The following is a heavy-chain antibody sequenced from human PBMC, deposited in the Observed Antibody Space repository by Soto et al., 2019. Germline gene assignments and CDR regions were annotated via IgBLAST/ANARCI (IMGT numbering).Heavy chain of an antibody. CDR2: ISYEGSIK. V-gene: IGHV3-30*03. D-gene: IGHD3-3*01. CDR1: GFTFSSYG. J-gene: IGHJ6*02. Sequence: QMQLVESGGGVVQPGRSLRLSCAGSGFTFSSYGMHWVRQGPGKGLEWVAVISYEGSIKFYADSVMGRFTISRDNSNNTLYLQMNSLRVEDTAAYYCARDPFPFWSGPPGNGMDVWRQGTTVTVSS. CDR3: ARDPFPFWSGPPGNGMDV.